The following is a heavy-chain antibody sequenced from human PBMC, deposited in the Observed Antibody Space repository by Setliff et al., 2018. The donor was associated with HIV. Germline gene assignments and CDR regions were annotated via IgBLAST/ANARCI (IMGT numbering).Heavy chain of an antibody. V-gene: IGHV4-59*01. J-gene: IGHJ6*02. CDR1: GGSISSYY. CDR3: ARRGDFFYYAMDV. Sequence: SETLSLTCTVSGGSISSYYWSWIRQPPGKGLEWIGYIYYSGSTNYNPSLKSRITISVDTSKNQFSLKLSSVTAADTAVYYCARRGDFFYYAMDVWGQGTTVTVSS. CDR2: IYYSGST.